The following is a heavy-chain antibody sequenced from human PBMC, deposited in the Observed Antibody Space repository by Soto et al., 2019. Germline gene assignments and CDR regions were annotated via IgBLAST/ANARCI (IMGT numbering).Heavy chain of an antibody. CDR2: INDNGDLR. CDR1: GFTFGSYA. J-gene: IGHJ4*02. CDR3: AKAFGDWYPFEK. V-gene: IGHV3-23*01. Sequence: GGSLRLSCVASGFTFGSYAMSWVRRAPGKGLEWVSTINDNGDLRYYADSVRGRFTISRDNSKNTLYLQLNNLRAEDTARYHCAKAFGDWYPFEKWGLGALVTVSS. D-gene: IGHD2-21*02.